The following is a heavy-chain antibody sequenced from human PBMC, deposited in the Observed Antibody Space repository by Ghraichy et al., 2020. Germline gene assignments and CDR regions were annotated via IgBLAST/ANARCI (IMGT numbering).Heavy chain of an antibody. Sequence: SLRLSCAASGFTFSSYAMHWVRQAPGKGLEWVAVISYDGSNKYYADSVKGRFTISRDNSKNTLYLQMNSLRAEDTAVNYCARVAYSGSYYLDDALDIWGQGTMVTVSS. V-gene: IGHV3-30-3*01. CDR2: ISYDGSNK. CDR1: GFTFSSYA. CDR3: ARVAYSGSYYLDDALDI. J-gene: IGHJ3*02. D-gene: IGHD1-26*01.